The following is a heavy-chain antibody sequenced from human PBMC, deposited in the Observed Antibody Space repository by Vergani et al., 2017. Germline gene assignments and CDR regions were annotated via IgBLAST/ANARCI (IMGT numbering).Heavy chain of an antibody. Sequence: EVQLVESGGGLVKPGGSLRLSCAASGFTFSSYSMNWVRQAPGKGLEWVSSISSSSSYIYYADSVKGRFTISRDNAKNSLYLQMNSLRAEDTAVYYCARDYCSSTSCHLFDYWGQGTLVTVSS. CDR1: GFTFSSYS. CDR3: ARDYCSSTSCHLFDY. CDR2: ISSSSSYI. V-gene: IGHV3-21*01. D-gene: IGHD2-2*01. J-gene: IGHJ4*02.